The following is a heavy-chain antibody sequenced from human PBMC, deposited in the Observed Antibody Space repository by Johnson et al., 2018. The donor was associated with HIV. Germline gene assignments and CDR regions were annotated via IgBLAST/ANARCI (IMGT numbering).Heavy chain of an antibody. CDR1: GFTFSSYG. Sequence: QVQLVESGGGVVQPGRSLRLSCAASGFTFSSYGMHWVRQAPGKGLEWVAVISYDGSTYYADSVKGRFTISRDNSKNTVYLQMNSLRVEDTAVYYCARDRGLDAFDIWGQGTMVTVSS. V-gene: IGHV3-30*19. J-gene: IGHJ3*02. D-gene: IGHD3-10*01. CDR3: ARDRGLDAFDI. CDR2: ISYDGST.